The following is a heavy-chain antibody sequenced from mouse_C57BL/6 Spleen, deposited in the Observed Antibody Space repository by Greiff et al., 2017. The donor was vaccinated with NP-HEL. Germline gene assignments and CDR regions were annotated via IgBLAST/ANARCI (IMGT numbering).Heavy chain of an antibody. CDR1: GYTFTSYW. D-gene: IGHD1-1*01. CDR2: IDPNSGGT. Sequence: QVQLKQPGAELVKPGASVKLSCKASGYTFTSYWMHWLKQRPGRGLEWIGRIDPNSGGTKYNEKFKSTATLTVDKPSSTAYMKLSSLTSEDSAVYYCARWGSSYGPYAMDYWGQGTSVTVSS. CDR3: ARWGSSYGPYAMDY. J-gene: IGHJ4*01. V-gene: IGHV1-72*01.